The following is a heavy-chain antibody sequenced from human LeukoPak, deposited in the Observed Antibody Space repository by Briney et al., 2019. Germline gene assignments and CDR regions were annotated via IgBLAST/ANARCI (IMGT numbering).Heavy chain of an antibody. D-gene: IGHD6-6*01. V-gene: IGHV4-34*01. CDR2: INHSGST. J-gene: IGHJ4*02. CDR1: GGSFSGYY. Sequence: SETLSLTCAVYGGSFSGYYWSWLRQPPGKGLEWIGEINHSGSTNYNPSLKSRVTISVDTSKNHFSLKLSSVTAADTAVYYCARGTIAAPSLYYFDYWGQGTLVTVSS. CDR3: ARGTIAAPSLYYFDY.